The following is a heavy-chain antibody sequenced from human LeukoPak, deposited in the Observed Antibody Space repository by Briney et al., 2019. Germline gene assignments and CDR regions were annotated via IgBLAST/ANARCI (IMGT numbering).Heavy chain of an antibody. D-gene: IGHD3-22*01. V-gene: IGHV4-4*09. J-gene: IGHJ6*03. CDR3: ARQGYYDSSGYYWTPQPEYYMDV. CDR2: IYTSGST. Sequence: SETLSLTCTVSGVSISSYYWSWIRQPPGKGLEWIGYIYTSGSTNYNPSLKSRVTISVDTSKNQFSLKLSSVTAADTAVYYCARQGYYDSSGYYWTPQPEYYMDVWGKGTTVTVSS. CDR1: GVSISSYY.